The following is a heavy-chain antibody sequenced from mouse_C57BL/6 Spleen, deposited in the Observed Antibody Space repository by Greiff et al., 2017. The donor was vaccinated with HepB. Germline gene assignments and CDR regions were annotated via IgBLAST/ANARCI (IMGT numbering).Heavy chain of an antibody. V-gene: IGHV5-9-1*02. CDR2: ISSGGDYI. CDR1: GFTFSSYA. CDR3: TREGDYEGNYAMDY. Sequence: EVMLVESGEGLVKPGGSLKLSCAASGFTFSSYAMSWVRQTPEKRLEWVAYISSGGDYIYYADTVKGRFTISRDNARNTLYLQMSSLKSEDTAMYYCTREGDYEGNYAMDYWGQGTSVTVSS. J-gene: IGHJ4*01. D-gene: IGHD1-1*01.